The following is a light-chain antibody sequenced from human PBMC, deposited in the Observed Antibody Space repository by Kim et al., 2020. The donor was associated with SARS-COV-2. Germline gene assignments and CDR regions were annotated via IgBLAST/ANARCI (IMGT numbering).Light chain of an antibody. V-gene: IGKV1-5*03. CDR2: KAS. CDR3: QQGRT. Sequence: STLSASVRDRVTITCRASQSISSWLAWYQQKPGKAPKLLIYKASSLESGVPSRFSGSGSGTEFTLTISSLQPDDFATYYCQQGRTFGQGTKVDIK. J-gene: IGKJ1*01. CDR1: QSISSW.